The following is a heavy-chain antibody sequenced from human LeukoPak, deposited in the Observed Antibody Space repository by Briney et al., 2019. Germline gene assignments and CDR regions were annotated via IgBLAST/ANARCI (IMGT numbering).Heavy chain of an antibody. CDR3: ARGPGRGPYTDSSGWRALQRFAYYMDV. Sequence: PSETLSLTCTVSGGSISSGSYYWSWIRQPAGKGLEWIGRIYTSGSTNYNPSLKSRVTISVDTSKNQFSLKLSSVTAADTAVYYCARGPGRGPYTDSSGWRALQRFAYYMDVWGKGTTVTVSS. D-gene: IGHD3-22*01. CDR1: GGSISSGSYY. CDR2: IYTSGST. V-gene: IGHV4-61*02. J-gene: IGHJ6*03.